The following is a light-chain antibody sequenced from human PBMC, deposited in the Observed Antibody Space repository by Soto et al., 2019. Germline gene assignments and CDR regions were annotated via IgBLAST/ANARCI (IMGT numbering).Light chain of an antibody. CDR3: SSYIGHYIYV. CDR2: DVN. Sequence: LNQPRSVSGSPGQSVAISCTGTSSNFVGDKYVAWYQKHPGKAPRLVIFDVNKRPSGVPDRFSGSKSGNTASLTIYGLQAEDEADYYCSSYIGHYIYVLGTAIRVTVL. V-gene: IGLV2-11*01. J-gene: IGLJ1*01. CDR1: SSNFVGDKY.